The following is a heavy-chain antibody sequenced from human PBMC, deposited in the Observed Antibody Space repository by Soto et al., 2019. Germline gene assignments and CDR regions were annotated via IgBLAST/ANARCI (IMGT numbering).Heavy chain of an antibody. Sequence: PGGSLRLSCAASGFTFSSYGMHWVRQAPGKGLEWVAVIWYDGSNKYYADSVKGRFTISRDNSKNTLYLQMNSLRAEDTAVYYCARDRGSGYPYNPISSYFDYWGQGTLVTVSS. J-gene: IGHJ4*02. CDR3: ARDRGSGYPYNPISSYFDY. V-gene: IGHV3-33*01. D-gene: IGHD3-10*01. CDR2: IWYDGSNK. CDR1: GFTFSSYG.